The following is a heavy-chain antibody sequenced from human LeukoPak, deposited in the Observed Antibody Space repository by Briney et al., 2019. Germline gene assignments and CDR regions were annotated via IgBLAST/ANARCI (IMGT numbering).Heavy chain of an antibody. V-gene: IGHV3-64D*09. D-gene: IGHD3-10*01. J-gene: IGHJ4*02. CDR3: VKGRITLVRGVFDY. CDR2: ISSNGSRT. CDR1: GFTFSSYA. Sequence: PGGCLRLSRAASGFTFSSYAMHCVPQARGRGREYGSVISSNGSRTYYADSVKGRFTIYRDNSKNTLYLQMSSLRAEDTAVYDCVKGRITLVRGVFDYGRQGPGVTVPS.